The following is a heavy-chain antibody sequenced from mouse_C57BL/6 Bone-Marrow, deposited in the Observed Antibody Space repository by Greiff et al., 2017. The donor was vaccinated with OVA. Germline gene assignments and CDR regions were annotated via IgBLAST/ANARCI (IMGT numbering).Heavy chain of an antibody. V-gene: IGHV1-82*01. CDR2: IYPGDGDT. J-gene: IGHJ1*03. D-gene: IGHD1-1*01. CDR1: GYAFSSSW. Sequence: QVQLQQSGPELVKPGASVKISCKASGYAFSSSWMNWVKQRPGKGLEWIGRIYPGDGDTNSNGKFKGKATLTADKSSSTAYMQLSSLTSEDSAVYVCARVRYYGSSYSLYWYFDVWGTGTTVTVSS. CDR3: ARVRYYGSSYSLYWYFDV.